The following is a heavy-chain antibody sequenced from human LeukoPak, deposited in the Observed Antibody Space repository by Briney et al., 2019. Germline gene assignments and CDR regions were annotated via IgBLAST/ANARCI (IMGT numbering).Heavy chain of an antibody. V-gene: IGHV3-23*01. CDR1: GFTFSSYA. CDR2: ISGSGGST. J-gene: IGHJ4*02. Sequence: GGSLGLSCAASGFTFSSYAMSWVRQAPGKGLEWVSAISGSGGSTYYADSVKGRFTISRDNSKNTLYLQMNSLRAEDTAVYYCAKDGGYYDSSGLYWGQGTLVTVSS. CDR3: AKDGGYYDSSGLY. D-gene: IGHD3-22*01.